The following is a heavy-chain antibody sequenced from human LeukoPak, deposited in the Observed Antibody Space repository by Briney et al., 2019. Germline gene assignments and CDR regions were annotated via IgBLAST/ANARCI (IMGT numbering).Heavy chain of an antibody. D-gene: IGHD1-1*01. CDR3: ARDLQAGYYYYGMDV. CDR1: GFTFSSHA. J-gene: IGHJ6*02. V-gene: IGHV3-30-3*01. Sequence: GGSLRLSCAASGFTFSSHAMHWVRQAPGKGLEWVAVISYDGSNKYYADSVKGRFTISRDNSKNTLYLQMNSLRAEDTAVYYCARDLQAGYYYYGMDVWGQGTTVTVSS. CDR2: ISYDGSNK.